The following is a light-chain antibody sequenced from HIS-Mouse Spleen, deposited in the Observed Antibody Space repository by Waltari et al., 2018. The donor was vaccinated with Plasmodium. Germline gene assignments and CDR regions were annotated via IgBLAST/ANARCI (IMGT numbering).Light chain of an antibody. CDR3: QQYNSYWT. J-gene: IGKJ1*01. V-gene: IGKV1-5*03. CDR1: QSISSW. Sequence: DIQMTQSPSPLSASVGDRVTITCLASQSISSWLAWYQQKPGKAPKLLFYKASSLESGVPSRFSGSGSGTEFTLTISSLQPDDFATYYCQQYNSYWTFGQGTKVEIK. CDR2: KAS.